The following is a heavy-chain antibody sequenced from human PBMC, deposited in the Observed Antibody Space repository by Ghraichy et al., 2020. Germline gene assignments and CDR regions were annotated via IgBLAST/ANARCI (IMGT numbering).Heavy chain of an antibody. Sequence: SETLSLTCTVSGGSVSSGSYYWSWIRQPPGKGLEWIGYIYYSGSTNYNPSLKSRVTISVDTSKNQFSLKLSSVTAADTAVYYCTVAGTDYYYGMDVWGQGTTVTVSS. D-gene: IGHD6-19*01. CDR2: IYYSGST. V-gene: IGHV4-61*01. CDR3: TVAGTDYYYGMDV. J-gene: IGHJ6*01. CDR1: GGSVSSGSYY.